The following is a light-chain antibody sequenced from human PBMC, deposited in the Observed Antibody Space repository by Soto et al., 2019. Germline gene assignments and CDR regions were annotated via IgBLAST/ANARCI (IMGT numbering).Light chain of an antibody. J-gene: IGKJ4*01. CDR1: QGISSA. V-gene: IGKV1-13*02. CDR3: QQFNTTPT. CDR2: DAS. Sequence: ATQLTQSPSSLSASVGDRVTITCRASQGISSALAWYQQKPGKAPKLLIYDASSLESGVPSRFSGSGSGTDFTLTISSLQPEDFATYYCQQFNTTPTFGGGTKVEIK.